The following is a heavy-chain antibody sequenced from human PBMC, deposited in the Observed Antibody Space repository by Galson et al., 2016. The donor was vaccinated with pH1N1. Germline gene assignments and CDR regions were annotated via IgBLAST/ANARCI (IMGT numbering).Heavy chain of an antibody. D-gene: IGHD2-21*01. CDR1: GDSMSSGSYY. CDR3: ARDIDVVATTWFDP. Sequence: TLSLTCTVSGDSMSSGSYYWSWIRQPAGKGLEWIGRINTSGMTKYNPSLRSRVSISVDTSKNQFSLNLNTVTAADTGIYYCARDIDVVATTWFDPWGQGALVTVSS. CDR2: INTSGMT. J-gene: IGHJ5*02. V-gene: IGHV4-61*02.